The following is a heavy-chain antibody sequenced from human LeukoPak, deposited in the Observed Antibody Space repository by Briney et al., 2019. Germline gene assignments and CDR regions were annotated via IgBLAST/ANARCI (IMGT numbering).Heavy chain of an antibody. CDR1: GYTFTRHS. Sequence: ASVKVSCKTSGYTFTRHSMHWVRQAPGQGLEWMGIINPNGGRTTYAQKIQGRVTMTRDMSTGTMYMEMSSLSSEDTAVYYCARDNNGWAWDYWGQGTLVTVPS. CDR3: ARDNNGWAWDY. D-gene: IGHD6-19*01. V-gene: IGHV1-46*01. J-gene: IGHJ4*02. CDR2: INPNGGRT.